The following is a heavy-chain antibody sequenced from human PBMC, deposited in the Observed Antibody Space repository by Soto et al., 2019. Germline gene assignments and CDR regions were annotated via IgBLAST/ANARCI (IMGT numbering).Heavy chain of an antibody. CDR3: TRKRFGMDV. CDR1: GFTFSSSR. Sequence: EVQLVESGGGLVQPGESLRLSCAASGFTFSSSRMSWVRQAPGKGLEWVANIKEDGSEKDYVDPVKGRFTITRDNAKNSLYLQMNNLRAEDTAVYFCTRKRFGMDVWGQGTTVTVSS. CDR2: IKEDGSEK. J-gene: IGHJ6*02. V-gene: IGHV3-7*03.